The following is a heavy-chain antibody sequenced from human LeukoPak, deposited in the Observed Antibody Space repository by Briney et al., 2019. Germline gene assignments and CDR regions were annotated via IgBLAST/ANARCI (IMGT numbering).Heavy chain of an antibody. J-gene: IGHJ4*02. CDR1: GGSISSGDYY. V-gene: IGHV4-30-4*01. CDR2: IYYSGST. Sequence: KASETLSLTCTVSGGSISSGDYYWSWIRQPPGKGLEWIGYIYYSGSTYYNPSLKSRVTISVDTSKNQFSLKLSSVTAADTAVYYCARDPISYCGGDCGWGQGTLVTVSS. D-gene: IGHD2-21*02. CDR3: ARDPISYCGGDCG.